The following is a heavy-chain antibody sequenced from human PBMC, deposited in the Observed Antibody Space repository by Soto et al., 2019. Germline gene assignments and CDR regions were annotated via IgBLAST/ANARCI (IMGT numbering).Heavy chain of an antibody. V-gene: IGHV3-23*01. CDR3: AKSTPPDYDYILAYYYYYYMDV. D-gene: IGHD3-16*01. J-gene: IGHJ6*03. Sequence: GGSLRLSCAASGFTFSSYAMSWVRQAPGKGLEWVSAISGSGGSTYYADSVKGRFTISRDNSKNTLYLQMNSLRAEDTAVYYCAKSTPPDYDYILAYYYYYYMDVWGKGTTVTVSS. CDR1: GFTFSSYA. CDR2: ISGSGGST.